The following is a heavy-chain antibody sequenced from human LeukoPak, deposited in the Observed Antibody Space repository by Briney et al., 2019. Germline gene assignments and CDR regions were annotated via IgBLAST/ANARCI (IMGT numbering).Heavy chain of an antibody. D-gene: IGHD3-22*01. CDR2: INHSGIT. CDR1: GGSFSGYY. CDR3: ARLYYYESSGYGDFDY. V-gene: IGHV4-34*01. J-gene: IGHJ4*02. Sequence: SETLSLTCAVYGGSFSGYYWSWIRQPPGKGLEWIGEINHSGITNYNPSLKSRVTISVDTSKNQFSLKLTSVTAADPAVYYCARLYYYESSGYGDFDYWGQGALVTVSS.